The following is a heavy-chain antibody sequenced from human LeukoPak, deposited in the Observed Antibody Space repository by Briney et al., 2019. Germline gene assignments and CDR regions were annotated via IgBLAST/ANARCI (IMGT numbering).Heavy chain of an antibody. D-gene: IGHD3-22*01. CDR2: IHYSGST. V-gene: IGHV4-59*01. Sequence: SETLSLTCTVSGGSISSYYWSWIRQPPGKGLEWIGYIHYSGSTNYNPSLKSRVTISVDTSKNQFSLKLSSVTAADTALYYCARGRYYDSSGYGIDYWGQGTLVTVSS. J-gene: IGHJ4*02. CDR3: ARGRYYDSSGYGIDY. CDR1: GGSISSYY.